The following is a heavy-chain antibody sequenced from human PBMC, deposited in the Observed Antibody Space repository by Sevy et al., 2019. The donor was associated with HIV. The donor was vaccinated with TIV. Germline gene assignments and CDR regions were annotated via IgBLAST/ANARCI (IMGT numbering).Heavy chain of an antibody. Sequence: GGSLRLSCAASGFTFSSYAMSWVRQAPGKGLEWVSAISGSGGSTYYADSVKGRFTISRDNSKNTLYLQMNSLRAEDXXVYYCAKDGSPPGIAVAGTGGXXXYWGQXTLVTVSS. CDR3: AKDGSPPGIAVAGTGGXXXY. CDR2: ISGSGGST. CDR1: GFTFSSYA. V-gene: IGHV3-23*01. J-gene: IGHJ4*02. D-gene: IGHD6-19*01.